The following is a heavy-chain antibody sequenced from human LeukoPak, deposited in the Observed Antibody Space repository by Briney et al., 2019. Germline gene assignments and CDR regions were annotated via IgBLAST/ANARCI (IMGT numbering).Heavy chain of an antibody. V-gene: IGHV1-2*06. D-gene: IGHD7-27*01. CDR2: INPNSGGS. Sequence: ASVKVSCKASGYTFTGYYMHWVRQAPGQGLEWMGRINPNSGGSNYAQKFQGRVTMTRDTSISTAYMELSRLRSDDTAVYYCVRGPPNWGYDYWGQGTLDTVSS. CDR3: VRGPPNWGYDY. CDR1: GYTFTGYY. J-gene: IGHJ4*02.